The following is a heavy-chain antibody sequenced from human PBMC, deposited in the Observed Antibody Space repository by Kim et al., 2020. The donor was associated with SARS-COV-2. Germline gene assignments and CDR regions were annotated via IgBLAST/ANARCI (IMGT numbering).Heavy chain of an antibody. Sequence: SVKVSCKASGYTFTGYYMHWVRQAPGQGLEWMGWINPNSGGTNYAQKFQGRVTMTRDTSISTAYMELSRLRSDDTAVYYCARVAWGARYCSGGSCYSVDDYWGQGTLVTVSS. D-gene: IGHD2-15*01. J-gene: IGHJ4*02. CDR2: INPNSGGT. V-gene: IGHV1-2*02. CDR1: GYTFTGYY. CDR3: ARVAWGARYCSGGSCYSVDDY.